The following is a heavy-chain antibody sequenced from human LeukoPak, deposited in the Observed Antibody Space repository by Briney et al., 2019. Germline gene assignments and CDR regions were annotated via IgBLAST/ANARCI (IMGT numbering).Heavy chain of an antibody. CDR2: ISSGVTTM. D-gene: IGHD6-19*01. Sequence: PGGSLRLSCAASGFIFRSFEMYWVRQAPGKGLEWIAYISSGVTTMYYADSVKGRFTISRDDAKNSLFLQMNSLRAEDTAVYYCALLAVASDFDYWGQGALVTVSS. J-gene: IGHJ4*02. CDR3: ALLAVASDFDY. V-gene: IGHV3-48*03. CDR1: GFIFRSFE.